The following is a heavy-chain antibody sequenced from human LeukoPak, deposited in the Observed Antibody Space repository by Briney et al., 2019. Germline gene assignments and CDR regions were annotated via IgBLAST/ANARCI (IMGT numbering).Heavy chain of an antibody. CDR3: ARGGGSGSYDY. J-gene: IGHJ4*02. D-gene: IGHD1-26*01. Sequence: PGGSLRLSCAASGFTFDDYTMHWVRQATGKGLEWVSAIGTAGDTYYPGSVKGRFTISRENAKNSLYLQMNSLRAGDTAVYYCARGGGSGSYDYWGQGTLVTVSS. CDR1: GFTFDDYT. CDR2: IGTAGDT. V-gene: IGHV3-13*01.